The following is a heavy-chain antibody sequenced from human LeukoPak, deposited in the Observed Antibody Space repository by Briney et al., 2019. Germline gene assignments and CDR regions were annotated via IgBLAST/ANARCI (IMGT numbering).Heavy chain of an antibody. J-gene: IGHJ4*02. D-gene: IGHD3-10*01. V-gene: IGHV2-5*01. CDR2: IYWNVDK. CDR3: AHSYYYGSGNDTEPPDF. CDR1: GFSLSTSGVG. Sequence: SGPTLVKLTQTLTLTCTFSGFSLSTSGVGVGWICQPPGKALEWLALIYWNVDKRYSPSLKTRLTITKDTSKNQVVLTMTNMDPVDTATYYCAHSYYYGSGNDTEPPDFWGQGTLVTVSS.